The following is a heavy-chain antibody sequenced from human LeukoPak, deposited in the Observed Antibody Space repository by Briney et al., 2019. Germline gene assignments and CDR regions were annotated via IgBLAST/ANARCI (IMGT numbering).Heavy chain of an antibody. CDR1: GGSLSSYY. CDR3: AVGGYQDDYYYYYGMDV. Sequence: SETLSLTCTVSGGSLSSYYWSWIRQPPGKGLEWIGYIYYSGSTNYNPSLTSRVTISVDTSKNQFSLKLSSVTAADTAVYYCAVGGYQDDYYYYYGMDVWGQGTTVTVSS. D-gene: IGHD2-2*01. V-gene: IGHV4-59*01. CDR2: IYYSGST. J-gene: IGHJ6*02.